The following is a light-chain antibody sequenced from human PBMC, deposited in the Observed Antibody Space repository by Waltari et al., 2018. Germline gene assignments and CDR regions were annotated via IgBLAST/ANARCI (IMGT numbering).Light chain of an antibody. V-gene: IGKV1-39*01. J-gene: IGKJ2*01. CDR3: QQNHTVPHT. CDR2: GAH. Sequence: DIQMTQSPSSVSASVGDTVTITCRASRNISTNVNWYQQKPGKAPKLLIYGAHKLQYDVPSRFSGSGSGTDFTLSITGLQPEDFATYHCQQNHTVPHTFGQGTKVDI. CDR1: RNISTN.